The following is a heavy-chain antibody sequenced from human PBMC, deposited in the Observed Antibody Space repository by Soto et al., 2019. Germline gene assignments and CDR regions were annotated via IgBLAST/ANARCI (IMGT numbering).Heavy chain of an antibody. Sequence: PGGSLRLSCAASGFTFSHYAMSWVRQAPGKGLEWVSGISGSGGSTYYADSVKGRFTISRDNSKNTLYLQMNSLRAEDTAVYNCAKDLSYSGNLQNYFDSWGLGALVTVSS. CDR2: ISGSGGST. V-gene: IGHV3-23*01. CDR1: GFTFSHYA. J-gene: IGHJ4*02. D-gene: IGHD2-21*02. CDR3: AKDLSYSGNLQNYFDS.